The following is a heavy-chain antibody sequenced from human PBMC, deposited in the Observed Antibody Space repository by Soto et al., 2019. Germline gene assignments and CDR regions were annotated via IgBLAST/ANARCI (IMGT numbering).Heavy chain of an antibody. J-gene: IGHJ6*02. CDR3: ARGASIAVEPAWDV. CDR1: GFTVSNNY. D-gene: IGHD2-2*01. CDR2: IYSGGNT. Sequence: EVQLVESGGGLVQPGGSLRLSCAASGFTVSNNYMSWVRQAPGKGLEWVAVIYSGGNTYYADSVKGRFTISRDNSKNMLNLQTNNLRCEDTAAYYCARGASIAVEPAWDVWGQGTTVTVAS. V-gene: IGHV3-66*01.